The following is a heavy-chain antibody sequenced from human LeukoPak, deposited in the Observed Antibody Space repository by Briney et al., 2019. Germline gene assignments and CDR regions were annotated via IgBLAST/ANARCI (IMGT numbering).Heavy chain of an antibody. CDR1: GFTFSSYG. D-gene: IGHD6-13*01. V-gene: IGHV3-30*19. CDR2: ISYDGSNK. Sequence: GGSLRLSCAASGFTFSSYGMHWVRQAPGKGLEWVAVISYDGSNKYYADSVKGRFTISRDNSKNTLYLQMNSLRAEDTAVYYCARDLSGAAGTVGYWGQGTLVTVSS. CDR3: ARDLSGAAGTVGY. J-gene: IGHJ4*02.